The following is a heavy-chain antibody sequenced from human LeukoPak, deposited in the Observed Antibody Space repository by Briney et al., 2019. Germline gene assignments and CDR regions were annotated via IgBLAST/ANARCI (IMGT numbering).Heavy chain of an antibody. CDR2: IIPIFGAP. V-gene: IGHV1-69*01. Sequence: ASVKVSCKASGGSLSTYAISWVRQAPGQGLEWMGGIIPIFGAPNHAQKFQGRVTITADESTSTAYMELSSLRSEDTAVYFCARDVAYYYGSGTYDGHDAFDIWGQGTMVTVSS. CDR1: GGSLSTYA. CDR3: ARDVAYYYGSGTYDGHDAFDI. J-gene: IGHJ3*02. D-gene: IGHD3-10*01.